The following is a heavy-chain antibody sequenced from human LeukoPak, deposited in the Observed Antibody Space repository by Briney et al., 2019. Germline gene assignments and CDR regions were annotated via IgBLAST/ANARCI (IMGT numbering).Heavy chain of an antibody. D-gene: IGHD4-23*01. Sequence: SETLSLTCTVSGGSISTYYWSLIRQPPGKGLEWIGYIYYSGSTNYNPSLKSRVTMAVDTSKNQFSLRLSSVTAADTAVYYCARLGTVVTPDWYFGLWGRGTLVTVSS. CDR1: GGSISTYY. CDR3: ARLGTVVTPDWYFGL. V-gene: IGHV4-59*08. CDR2: IYYSGST. J-gene: IGHJ2*01.